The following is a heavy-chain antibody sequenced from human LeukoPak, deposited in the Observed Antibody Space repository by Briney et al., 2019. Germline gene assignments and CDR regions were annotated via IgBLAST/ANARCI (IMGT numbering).Heavy chain of an antibody. V-gene: IGHV1-18*01. Sequence: ASVKVSCKSSGYTFNEYGINWVRQAPGQGLEWMGWSSRYNGNTIYAQNFQGRVTVTTDTSTSTAYMELRSLRSDDTAVYYCARDRAGYCSSRSCSQGGFDFWGQGTMVTVSS. CDR2: SSRYNGNT. J-gene: IGHJ3*01. CDR1: GYTFNEYG. D-gene: IGHD2-2*01. CDR3: ARDRAGYCSSRSCSQGGFDF.